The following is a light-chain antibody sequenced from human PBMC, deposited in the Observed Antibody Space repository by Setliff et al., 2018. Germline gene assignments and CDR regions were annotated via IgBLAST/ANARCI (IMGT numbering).Light chain of an antibody. J-gene: IGLJ2*01. CDR1: SSDVGGYNY. CDR3: SSYTSSSTFVV. CDR2: DVS. V-gene: IGLV2-14*03. Sequence: QSALAQPASVSGSPGQSITISCTGTSSDVGGYNYVSWYQQHPGKAPKLIIYDVSNRPSGVSNRFSGSKSGNTASLTISGLQAEDEADYYCSSYTSSSTFVVFGGGTKGTVL.